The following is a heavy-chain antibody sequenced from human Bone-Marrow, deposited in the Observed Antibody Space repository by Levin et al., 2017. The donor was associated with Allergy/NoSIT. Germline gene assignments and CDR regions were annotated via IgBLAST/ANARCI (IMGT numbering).Heavy chain of an antibody. CDR2: ISAYNGNT. CDR3: ARDLYPTSDYFYGMDV. Sequence: ASVKVSCKASGYTFTNYGISWVRQAPGQGLEWMGWISAYNGNTDSAQRLQGRVTMTTDTSTSTVYMDLRSLRFDDTAVYYCARDLYPTSDYFYGMDVWGQGTTVTVSS. CDR1: GYTFTNYG. V-gene: IGHV1-18*01. J-gene: IGHJ6*02. D-gene: IGHD1-1*01.